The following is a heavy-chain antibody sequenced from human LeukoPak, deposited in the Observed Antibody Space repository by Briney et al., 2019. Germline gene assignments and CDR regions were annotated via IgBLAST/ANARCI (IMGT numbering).Heavy chain of an antibody. V-gene: IGHV1-2*02. CDR2: INPNSGGT. Sequence: GASVKVSCKASGGTFSSYAISWVRQAPGQGLEWMGWINPNSGGTNYAQKFQGRVTMTRDTSISTAYMELSRLRSDDTAVYYCARGIVGATDGNYWGQGTLVTVSS. D-gene: IGHD1-26*01. CDR1: GGTFSSYA. J-gene: IGHJ4*02. CDR3: ARGIVGATDGNY.